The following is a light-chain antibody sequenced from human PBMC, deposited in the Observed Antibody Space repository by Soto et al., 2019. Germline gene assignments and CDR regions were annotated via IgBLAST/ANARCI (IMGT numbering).Light chain of an antibody. J-gene: IGKJ4*01. Sequence: EIVMTQSPATLSVSPGERATLSCRASQSVSYNLAWYQQEPGQGPRLLIYGAFTRATGIPARFSGSGSGTEFTLTISSLQSEDFGVYYCQQYKNWPPLTFGGGTKVEIK. V-gene: IGKV3-15*01. CDR3: QQYKNWPPLT. CDR2: GAF. CDR1: QSVSYN.